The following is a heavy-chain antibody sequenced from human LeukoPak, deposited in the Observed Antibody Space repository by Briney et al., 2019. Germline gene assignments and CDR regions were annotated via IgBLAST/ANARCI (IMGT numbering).Heavy chain of an antibody. V-gene: IGHV4-59*01. CDR2: IYYSGST. J-gene: IGHJ4*02. CDR1: GGSISSYY. CDR3: ARDRYSSGLDY. Sequence: SETLSLTCTVSGGSISSYYWSWLRQPPGKGLEWIGYIYYSGSTNYNPSLKSRVTISVDTSKNQFSLKLSSVTAADTAVYYCARDRYSSGLDYWGQGTLVPVSS. D-gene: IGHD6-19*01.